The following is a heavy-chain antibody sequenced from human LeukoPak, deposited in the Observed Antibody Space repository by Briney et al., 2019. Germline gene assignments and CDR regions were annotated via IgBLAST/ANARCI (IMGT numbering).Heavy chain of an antibody. Sequence: SETLSLTCTVSGGSISSSSYYWGWIRQPPGKGLEWIGSIYYSGSTYYNPSLKSRVTISVDTSKNQFSLKQSSVTAADTAVYYCARDLRWSSSWYSNWFDPWGQGTLVTVSS. CDR3: ARDLRWSSSWYSNWFDP. CDR2: IYYSGST. V-gene: IGHV4-39*07. D-gene: IGHD6-13*01. J-gene: IGHJ5*02. CDR1: GGSISSSSYY.